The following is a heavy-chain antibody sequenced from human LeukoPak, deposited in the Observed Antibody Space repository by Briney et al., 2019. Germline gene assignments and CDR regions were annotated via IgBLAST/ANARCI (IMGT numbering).Heavy chain of an antibody. CDR3: ARESESYDSTGSTFHF. J-gene: IGHJ4*02. D-gene: IGHD3-22*01. CDR1: GFTFSSYA. CDR2: IRYDGSNK. Sequence: PGGSLRLSCAASGFTFSSYAMHWVRQAPGKGLEWVAFIRYDGSNKFHADSVKGRFTISRDNSKNTLFLQMSSLRAGDTALYYCARESESYDSTGSTFHFWGQGTLVTVSS. V-gene: IGHV3-30*02.